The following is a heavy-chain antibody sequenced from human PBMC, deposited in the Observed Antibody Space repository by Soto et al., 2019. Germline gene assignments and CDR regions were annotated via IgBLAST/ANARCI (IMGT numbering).Heavy chain of an antibody. V-gene: IGHV3-30-3*01. CDR1: GFTFRSYA. Sequence: QVQLVESGGGVVQPGRSLRLSCAASGFTFRSYAMHWVRQAPGKGLEWVAVISYDGSRKYYADSVKGRFTISRDNSNSMLYLQMSSLTTDDTAEYYCACQYYYDDDDYYTLDYWGQGTLVTVSS. J-gene: IGHJ4*02. CDR3: ACQYYYDDDDYYTLDY. D-gene: IGHD3-22*01. CDR2: ISYDGSRK.